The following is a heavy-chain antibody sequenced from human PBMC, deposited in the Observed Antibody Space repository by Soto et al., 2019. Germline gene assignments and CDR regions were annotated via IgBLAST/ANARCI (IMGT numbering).Heavy chain of an antibody. V-gene: IGHV3-30*18. CDR1: GFTFSSYG. J-gene: IGHJ6*02. CDR2: ISYDGSNK. Sequence: XGSLTLPCAAAGFTFSSYGMHWVRPAPGKGLDWVAVISYDGSNKYYADSVKGRFTISRDNSKNTLYLQMNSLRAEDTAVYYGAKAGFGYSYGSHYYYYGMDVWGRGTTGTVSS. CDR3: AKAGFGYSYGSHYYYYGMDV. D-gene: IGHD5-18*01.